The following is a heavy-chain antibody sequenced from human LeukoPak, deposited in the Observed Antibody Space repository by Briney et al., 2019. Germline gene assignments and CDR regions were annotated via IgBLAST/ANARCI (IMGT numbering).Heavy chain of an antibody. D-gene: IGHD6-19*01. CDR2: ISYDGKSK. Sequence: GRSLRLSCVASGFTFSSYAMHWVRQAPGKGLEWVAAISYDGKSKYHADSVKGRFTISRDNSKNTLYLQMSSLRAEDTAVFYCARSQWLVSTSLPTTWGQGTLVTVSS. V-gene: IGHV3-30*04. J-gene: IGHJ5*02. CDR3: ARSQWLVSTSLPTT. CDR1: GFTFSSYA.